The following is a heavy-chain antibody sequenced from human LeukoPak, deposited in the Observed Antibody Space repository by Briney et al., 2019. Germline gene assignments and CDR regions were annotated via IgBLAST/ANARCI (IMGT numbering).Heavy chain of an antibody. Sequence: GGSLRLSCAASGVTFSGYSMNWVRQAPGKGLEWVSAITATSLHIYYADSVKGRFTISRDNAKNSLYLQMNSLRVEDTALYYCARAVLQRGNTYGYSYYYCMDVWGKGTTVTVSS. V-gene: IGHV3-21*01. D-gene: IGHD3-16*01. J-gene: IGHJ6*03. CDR2: ITATSLHI. CDR3: ARAVLQRGNTYGYSYYYCMDV. CDR1: GVTFSGYS.